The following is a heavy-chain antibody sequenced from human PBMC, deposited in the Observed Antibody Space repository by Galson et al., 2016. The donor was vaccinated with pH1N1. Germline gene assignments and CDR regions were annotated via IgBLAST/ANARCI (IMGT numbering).Heavy chain of an antibody. CDR2: ISASGANT. D-gene: IGHD3-22*01. V-gene: IGHV3-23*01. Sequence: SLRLSCAASGFTFNIFAMSWVRQAPGKGPEWVSSISASGANTNYAEPVKGRFTISRDTSKNTLYLQTNSLRAEDTAIYYCVKLDSSGYYYGRFDSWGQGTLVTVSS. CDR1: GFTFNIFA. CDR3: VKLDSSGYYYGRFDS. J-gene: IGHJ4*02.